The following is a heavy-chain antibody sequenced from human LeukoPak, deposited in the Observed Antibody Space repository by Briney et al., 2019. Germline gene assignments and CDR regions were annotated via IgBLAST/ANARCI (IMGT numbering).Heavy chain of an antibody. J-gene: IGHJ4*02. D-gene: IGHD7-27*01. CDR1: GFTFSSYS. V-gene: IGHV3-21*01. CDR2: ISSSSSYI. Sequence: GGSLRLSCAASGFTFSSYSMNWVRQAPGKGLEWVSSISSSSSYIYYADSLKGRFTISRDNAKNSLYLQMNSLRAEDTAVYYGERAVFLAPGEFDDWGKGTLVTVSS. CDR3: ERAVFLAPGEFDD.